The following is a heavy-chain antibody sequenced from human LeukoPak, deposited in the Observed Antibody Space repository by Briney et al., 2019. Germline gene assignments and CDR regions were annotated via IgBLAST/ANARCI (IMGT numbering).Heavy chain of an antibody. Sequence: GGSLRPSCSASGLPFSSYGMHWVRPPPGKGLDWVACIWYDGSNKYYAGSVKGRFTISRDNSKNTLYLQMNSLRAEDTAVYYCAREYSSSGYQAQVRYYGMDVWGQGATVTVSS. V-gene: IGHV3-33*08. CDR3: AREYSSSGYQAQVRYYGMDV. D-gene: IGHD6-13*01. CDR1: GLPFSSYG. CDR2: IWYDGSNK. J-gene: IGHJ6*02.